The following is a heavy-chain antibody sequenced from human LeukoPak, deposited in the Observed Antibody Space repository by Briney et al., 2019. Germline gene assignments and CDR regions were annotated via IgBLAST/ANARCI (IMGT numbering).Heavy chain of an antibody. D-gene: IGHD2-21*02. CDR1: GDSFSSHY. CDR2: ISYIGST. J-gene: IGHJ4*02. Sequence: SETLSLTCAVSGDSFSSHYWTWIRQPPGKGLEWIGYISYIGSTNYNPSLKSRVTMSVDPSNNQFSLKLSSVTAADTAVYYCASSPFSFATEYFDSWGQGTQVTVSS. V-gene: IGHV4-59*08. CDR3: ASSPFSFATEYFDS.